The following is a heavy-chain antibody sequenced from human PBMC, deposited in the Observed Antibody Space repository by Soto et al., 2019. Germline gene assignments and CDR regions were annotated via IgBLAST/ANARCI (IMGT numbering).Heavy chain of an antibody. D-gene: IGHD2-2*01. CDR1: GLTFSSYS. CDR2: ISSSSYI. J-gene: IGHJ6*02. V-gene: IGHV3-21*01. Sequence: PGGSLRLSCAAPGLTFSSYSMNWVRQAPGKGLEWVSSISSSSYIYYADSVKGRFTISRDNAKNSLYLQMNSLRAEDTAVYYCAGVVPAAMSYYGMDVWGQGTTVTVSS. CDR3: AGVVPAAMSYYGMDV.